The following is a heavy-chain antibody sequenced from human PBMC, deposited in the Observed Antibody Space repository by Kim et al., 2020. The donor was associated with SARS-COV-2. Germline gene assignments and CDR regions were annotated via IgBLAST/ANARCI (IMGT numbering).Heavy chain of an antibody. CDR1: GYSFTAYY. D-gene: IGHD6-13*01. V-gene: IGHV1-2*02. CDR3: ARSVYSSSSGDY. CDR2: INPNSGGT. Sequence: ASVKVSCKASGYSFTAYYMHWVRQAPGQGLEWMGWINPNSGGTNYAQKFRGRVTMTRDTSISTAYMELSRLTSDDTAVDYCARSVYSSSSGDYWGQGTLV. J-gene: IGHJ4*02.